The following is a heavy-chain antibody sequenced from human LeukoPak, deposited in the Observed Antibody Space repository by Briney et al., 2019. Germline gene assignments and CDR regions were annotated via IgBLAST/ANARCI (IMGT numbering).Heavy chain of an antibody. CDR3: ARVVGLTGYSSSWYSGYYYYMDV. CDR2: IIPIFGAT. D-gene: IGHD6-13*01. Sequence: SVKVSCKASGGTFSSYAISWVRQAPGQGLEWMGGIIPIFGATNYAQKFQDRVTITADKSTSTAYMELSSLRSEDTAVYYCARVVGLTGYSSSWYSGYYYYMDVWGKGTTVTVSS. V-gene: IGHV1-69*06. J-gene: IGHJ6*03. CDR1: GGTFSSYA.